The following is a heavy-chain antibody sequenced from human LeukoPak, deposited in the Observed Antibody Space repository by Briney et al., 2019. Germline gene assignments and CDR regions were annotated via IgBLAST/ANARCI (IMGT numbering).Heavy chain of an antibody. V-gene: IGHV4-34*01. CDR2: ITHRGTT. CDR3: AILGYCSSASCYAIPI. Sequence: PSETLSLTCAVYGGSFSSYYWTWVRQPPGKGLEWIGEITHRGTTHSNTFLKSRVTISADTQFALKLTSVTAAETAVYYCAILGYCSSASCYAIPIWGQGSLVTVSS. D-gene: IGHD2-2*01. J-gene: IGHJ4*02. CDR1: GGSFSSYY.